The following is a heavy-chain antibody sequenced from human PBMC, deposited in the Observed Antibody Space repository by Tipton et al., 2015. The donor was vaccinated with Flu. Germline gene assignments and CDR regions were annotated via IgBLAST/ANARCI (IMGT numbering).Heavy chain of an antibody. Sequence: TLSLTCTVSGGSISSSSYYWGWIRQSPGQGLEWIGTVSYRPTTYYNPSLRSRVTILVDRSKNQFSLKLSSVTAADTAVYYCARRDYSNYVSVPKNWFDSWGQGILVSVSS. CDR2: VSYRPTT. CDR1: GGSISSSSYY. V-gene: IGHV4-39*07. CDR3: ARRDYSNYVSVPKNWFDS. J-gene: IGHJ5*01. D-gene: IGHD4-11*01.